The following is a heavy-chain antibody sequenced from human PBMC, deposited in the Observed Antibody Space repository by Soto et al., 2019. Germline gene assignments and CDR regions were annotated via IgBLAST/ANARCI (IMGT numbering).Heavy chain of an antibody. Sequence: PGESLKISCKGSGYSLTSYWIVWVRQMPGKGLEWMGIIYPGDSDTRYSPSFQGQVTISADKSISTAYLQWSSLKASDTAMYYCARRRAVAARGPYYFDYWGQGTLVTVSS. V-gene: IGHV5-51*01. CDR2: IYPGDSDT. CDR1: GYSLTSYW. D-gene: IGHD6-19*01. CDR3: ARRRAVAARGPYYFDY. J-gene: IGHJ4*02.